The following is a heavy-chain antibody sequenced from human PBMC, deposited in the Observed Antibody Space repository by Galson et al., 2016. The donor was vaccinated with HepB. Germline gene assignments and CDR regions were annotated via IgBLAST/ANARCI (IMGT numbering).Heavy chain of an antibody. V-gene: IGHV3-13*04. Sequence: SLRLSCAASGFSFSTHDMHWVRQATGKGLEWVSAIDTAGDTFYSVSVKGRFTISRENAKDSLYLQMNSLRAGDTAVYYCAKNSGSSYSFPNWGQGTLVTVSS. D-gene: IGHD1-26*01. CDR2: IDTAGDT. J-gene: IGHJ4*02. CDR1: GFSFSTHD. CDR3: AKNSGSSYSFPN.